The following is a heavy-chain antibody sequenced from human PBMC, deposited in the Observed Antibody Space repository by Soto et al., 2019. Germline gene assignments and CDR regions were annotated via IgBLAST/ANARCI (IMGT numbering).Heavy chain of an antibody. D-gene: IGHD2-2*01. V-gene: IGHV4-31*03. CDR3: ARGGGYCGITSCCSDYYYYGMDV. CDR1: GGSISSGGYY. Sequence: TLSLTCTVSGGSISSGGYYWSWIRQHPGKGLEWIGYIYYSGSTYYNPSLKSRVTISVDTSKNQFSLKLSSATAADTDVYYCARGGGYCGITSCCSDYYYYGMDVWSQGTSVTVS. CDR2: IYYSGST. J-gene: IGHJ6*02.